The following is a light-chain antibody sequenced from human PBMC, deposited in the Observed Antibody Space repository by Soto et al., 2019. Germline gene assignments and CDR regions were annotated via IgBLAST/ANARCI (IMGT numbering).Light chain of an antibody. CDR1: QGIRND. V-gene: IGKV1-17*01. CDR3: LQQNSYPLT. CDR2: VAS. J-gene: IGKJ4*01. Sequence: DIQMTQSPSSLSASVGDRGTITCRASQGIRNDLAWYQEKPGKAPKRLIYVASRLQSGVPSRFSGSGAGTQFTLTISSLQPEDSTTYYCLQQNSYPLTFGGRTKVEIK.